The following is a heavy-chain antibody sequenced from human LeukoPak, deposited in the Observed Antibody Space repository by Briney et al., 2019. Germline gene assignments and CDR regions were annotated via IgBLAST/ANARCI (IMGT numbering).Heavy chain of an antibody. CDR2: ISWNSGSI. Sequence: GESLRLSCAASGFTFDDYAMHWVRQAPGKGLEWVSGISWNSGSIGYADSVKGRFTISRDNAKNSLYLQMNSLRAEDTALYYCAKALYSSSWYYEHWGQGTLVTVSS. D-gene: IGHD6-13*01. V-gene: IGHV3-9*01. CDR1: GFTFDDYA. J-gene: IGHJ4*02. CDR3: AKALYSSSWYYEH.